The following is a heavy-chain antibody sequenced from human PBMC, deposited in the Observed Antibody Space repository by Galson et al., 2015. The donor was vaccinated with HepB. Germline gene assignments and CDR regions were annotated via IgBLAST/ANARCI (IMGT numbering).Heavy chain of an antibody. V-gene: IGHV4-39*01. D-gene: IGHD5-12*01. CDR1: GGSVTTSSYH. CDR2: IYYSASS. J-gene: IGHJ4*02. Sequence: ETLSLTCTVSGGSVTTSSYHWGWIRQSPGQGLEWVGAIYYSASSYYNPSLESRVTISVDTSKNQFSLKLSSVTAADTAVYYCASGYSGFGGLLDYWGQGALVTVSS. CDR3: ASGYSGFGGLLDY.